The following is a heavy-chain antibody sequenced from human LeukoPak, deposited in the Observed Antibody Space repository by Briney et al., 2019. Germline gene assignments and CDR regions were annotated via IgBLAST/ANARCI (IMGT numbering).Heavy chain of an antibody. J-gene: IGHJ4*02. D-gene: IGHD2-2*01. CDR2: INWNGGST. V-gene: IGHV3-20*04. CDR3: ARGYCSSTSCYFDY. CDR1: GFTFDDYG. Sequence: GGSLGLSCAASGFTFDDYGMSWVRQAPGKGLEWVSGINWNGGSTGYADSVKGRFTISRDNAKNSLYLQMNSLRAEDTALYYCARGYCSSTSCYFDYWGQGTLVTVSS.